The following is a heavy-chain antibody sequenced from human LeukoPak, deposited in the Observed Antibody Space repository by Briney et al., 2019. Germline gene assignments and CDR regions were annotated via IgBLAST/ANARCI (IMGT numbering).Heavy chain of an antibody. CDR1: GFTFSSYA. D-gene: IGHD2-2*01. V-gene: IGHV3-23*01. CDR2: ISGSGGST. CDR3: ATDCSSTSCFDY. Sequence: GGSRRLSCAASGFTFSSYAMSWVRQAPGKGLEWVSAISGSGGSTYYADSVKGRFTISRDNSKNTLYLQMNSLRAEDTAVYYCATDCSSTSCFDYWGQGTLVTDSS. J-gene: IGHJ4*02.